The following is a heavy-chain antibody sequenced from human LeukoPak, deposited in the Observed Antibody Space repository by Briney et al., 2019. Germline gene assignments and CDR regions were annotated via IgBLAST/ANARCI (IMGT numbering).Heavy chain of an antibody. Sequence: SVKVSCKASGGTFSSYTIASVRQAPGQGLEWLGGIIPLFGSANYAQKFQGRVTITADESTSTAYMELSSLRSEDTAVYYCATPPTGTTTTGEFYFDSWGQGTLVTVSA. V-gene: IGHV1-69*01. CDR3: ATPPTGTTTTGEFYFDS. D-gene: IGHD1-1*01. J-gene: IGHJ4*02. CDR1: GGTFSSYT. CDR2: IIPLFGSA.